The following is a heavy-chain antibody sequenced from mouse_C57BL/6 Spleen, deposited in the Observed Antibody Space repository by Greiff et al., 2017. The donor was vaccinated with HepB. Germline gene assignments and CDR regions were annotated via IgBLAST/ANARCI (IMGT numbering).Heavy chain of an antibody. CDR3: TRSNSLYYAMDY. J-gene: IGHJ4*01. Sequence: VQLQESGAELVRPGASVTLSCKASGYTFTDYEMHWVKQTPVHGLEWIGAIDPETGGTAYNQKFKGKAILTADKSSSTAYMEIRSLTSEDSAVYYCTRSNSLYYAMDYWGQGTSVTVSS. V-gene: IGHV1-15*01. CDR2: IDPETGGT. CDR1: GYTFTDYE.